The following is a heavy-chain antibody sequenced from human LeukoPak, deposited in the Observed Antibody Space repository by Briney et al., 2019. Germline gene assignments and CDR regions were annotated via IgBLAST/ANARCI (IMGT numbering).Heavy chain of an antibody. CDR3: AREGDLGSSWPYYYYYYMDV. CDR2: MNPNSGNT. V-gene: IGHV1-8*01. Sequence: GSVKVSFQASGYPFTSYDINWARPATGQGLEWMGWMNPNSGNTGYAQKFQGRVTMTRNTSISTAYMELRSLRSEDTAVYYCAREGDLGSSWPYYYYYYMDVWGKGTTVTISS. CDR1: GYPFTSYD. J-gene: IGHJ6*03. D-gene: IGHD6-13*01.